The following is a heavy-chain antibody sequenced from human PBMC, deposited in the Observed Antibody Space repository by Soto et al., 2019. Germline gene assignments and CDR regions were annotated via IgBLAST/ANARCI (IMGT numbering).Heavy chain of an antibody. CDR3: ARALRKRIAAAGTVDY. D-gene: IGHD6-13*01. Sequence: SEILSLTCTVSGGSISSGVYYWSWIRQHPGKGLEWIGYIYYSGSTYYNPSLKSRVTISVDTSKNQFSLKLSSVTAADTAVYYCARALRKRIAAAGTVDYWGQGTLVTVS. CDR1: GGSISSGVYY. V-gene: IGHV4-31*03. CDR2: IYYSGST. J-gene: IGHJ4*02.